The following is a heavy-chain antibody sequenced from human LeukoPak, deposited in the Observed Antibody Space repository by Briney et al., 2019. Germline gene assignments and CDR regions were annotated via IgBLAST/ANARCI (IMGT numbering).Heavy chain of an antibody. CDR3: ARLTMVRGVIIAFDI. D-gene: IGHD3-10*01. CDR1: GGSITNYY. V-gene: IGHV4-59*12. CDR2: IHYSGST. J-gene: IGHJ3*02. Sequence: SETLSLTCTVSGGSITNYYWSWIRQPPGKGLEWIGYIHYSGSTKYKSSLKSRVTMSVDTSKNQFSLKLSSVTAADTAVYYCARLTMVRGVIIAFDIRGQGTMVTVSS.